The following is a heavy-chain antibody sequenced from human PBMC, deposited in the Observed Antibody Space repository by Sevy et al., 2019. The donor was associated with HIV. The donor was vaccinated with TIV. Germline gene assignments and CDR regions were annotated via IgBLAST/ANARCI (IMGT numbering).Heavy chain of an antibody. CDR3: AKDTSRYCSSASCYTPWDY. V-gene: IGHV3-9*01. J-gene: IGHJ4*02. CDR1: GFTFDDYA. D-gene: IGHD2-2*02. CDR2: ISWNSGSI. Sequence: GGSLRLSCAASGFTFDDYAMHWVRQAPGKGLEWVSVISWNSGSIGYADSVKSRFTISRDNAKNSLYLQMNSLRAEDTALYYCAKDTSRYCSSASCYTPWDYWGQGTLVTVSS.